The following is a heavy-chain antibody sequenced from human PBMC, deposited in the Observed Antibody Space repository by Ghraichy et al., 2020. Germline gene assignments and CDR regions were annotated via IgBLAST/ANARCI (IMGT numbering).Heavy chain of an antibody. CDR3: ARALRDYGDYAHYYYYYGMDV. CDR2: TRNKANSYTT. D-gene: IGHD4-17*01. V-gene: IGHV3-72*01. CDR1: GFTFSDHY. Sequence: GGSLRLSCAASGFTFSDHYMDWVRQAPGKGLEWVGRTRNKANSYTTEYAASVKGRFTISRDDSKNSLYLQMNSLKTEDTAVYYCARALRDYGDYAHYYYYYGMDVWGQGTTVTVSS. J-gene: IGHJ6*02.